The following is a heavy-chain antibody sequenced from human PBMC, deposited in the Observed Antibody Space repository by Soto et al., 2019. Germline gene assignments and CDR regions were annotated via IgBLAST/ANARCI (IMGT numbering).Heavy chain of an antibody. CDR2: SSNDGKNE. CDR1: GFTFNTYA. J-gene: IGHJ4*02. D-gene: IGHD5-12*01. V-gene: IGHV3-30*09. CDR3: ARAPGSDDGYDYGFSR. Sequence: WGSLRLSCAASGFTFNTYAMHWVRQAPGKGLEWVAVSSNDGKNEHHANTVKGRFAISRDNSRNTLYLQMNTLRPEDTALYYCARAPGSDDGYDYGFSRWALGTLVTVSS.